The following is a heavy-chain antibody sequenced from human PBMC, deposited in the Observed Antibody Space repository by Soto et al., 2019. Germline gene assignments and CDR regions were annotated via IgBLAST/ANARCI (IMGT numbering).Heavy chain of an antibody. J-gene: IGHJ4*02. D-gene: IGHD1-26*01. V-gene: IGHV3-30*18. CDR2: MSYDGSNA. CDR3: AKDGSHNFDY. CDR1: GFTFSHYA. Sequence: QVQLVESGGGVVQPGRSLRLACAASGFTFSHYAMHWVRQAPGKGLEWVALMSYDGSNAYYADSVKGRFTISRDNSKNTLYLQMNSLRAEDTAVYYSAKDGSHNFDYWGQGTLVTVSS.